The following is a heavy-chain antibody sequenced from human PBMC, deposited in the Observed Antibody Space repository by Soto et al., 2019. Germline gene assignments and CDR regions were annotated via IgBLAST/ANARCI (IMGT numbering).Heavy chain of an antibody. CDR1: GYTFTSYY. J-gene: IGHJ4*02. V-gene: IGHV1-46*01. Sequence: ASVKVSCKASGYTFTSYYMHWVRQAPGQGLEWMGIINPSGGSTSYAQKFQGRVTMTRDTSTSTVYMELSSLRSEDTAVYYCARVASYDSSGYYSNGGHFDHWGQGTLVTVSS. CDR2: INPSGGST. D-gene: IGHD3-22*01. CDR3: ARVASYDSSGYYSNGGHFDH.